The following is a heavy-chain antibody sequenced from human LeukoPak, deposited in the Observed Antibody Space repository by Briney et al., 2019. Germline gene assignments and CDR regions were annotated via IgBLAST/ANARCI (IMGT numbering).Heavy chain of an antibody. V-gene: IGHV3-21*01. CDR2: ISNLGSYI. J-gene: IGHJ4*02. CDR1: GFTFNYYT. D-gene: IGHD3-16*01. CDR3: ARDWGNWDFDY. Sequence: GGSLRLSCAASGFTFNYYTINWVRQAPGKGLEWVSSISNLGSYIYYADSVKGRFTISRDNAKNSLYLQMNSLRVEDTAVYYCARDWGNWDFDYWGQGTLVTVSS.